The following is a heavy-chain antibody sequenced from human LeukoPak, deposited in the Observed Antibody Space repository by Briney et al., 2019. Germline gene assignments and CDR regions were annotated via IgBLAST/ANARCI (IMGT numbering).Heavy chain of an antibody. D-gene: IGHD3-22*01. V-gene: IGHV3-74*01. Sequence: GGSLRLSCAASGFTFSGYWMHWVRQAPGKGLVWVSRINGDGSSASDADFVKGRFTVSRDNAKNTLYLQMNSLRAEDTAVYYRARDLGITMIVADDAFDLWGRGTMVTVSS. CDR2: INGDGSSA. CDR3: ARDLGITMIVADDAFDL. J-gene: IGHJ3*01. CDR1: GFTFSGYW.